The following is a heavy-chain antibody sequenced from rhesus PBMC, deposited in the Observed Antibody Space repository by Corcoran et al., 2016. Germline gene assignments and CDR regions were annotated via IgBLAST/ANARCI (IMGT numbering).Heavy chain of an antibody. Sequence: QVQLQESGPGLVKPSQTLSLTCSISGDSVSSNSAPCNWIRQSPSRGLEWLGMTYYRAKWYNDYAQSGQNRISSNADTSKNQFSLQLNSVTPEDMAVYYCAREANTFDYWGKGVLVTVSS. CDR3: AREANTFDY. D-gene: IGHD1-38*01. J-gene: IGHJ4*01. CDR2: TYYRAKWYN. CDR1: GDSVSSNSAP. V-gene: IGHV6-1*01.